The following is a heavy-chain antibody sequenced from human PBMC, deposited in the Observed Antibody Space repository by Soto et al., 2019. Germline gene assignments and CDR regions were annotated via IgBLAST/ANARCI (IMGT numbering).Heavy chain of an antibody. J-gene: IGHJ4*02. CDR2: ISSSSSYI. V-gene: IGHV3-21*01. D-gene: IGHD1-1*01. Sequence: GGSLRLSCAASGFAFSSYSMNWVRQAPGKGLEWVSSISSSSSYIYYADSVKGRFTISRDNAKNSLYLQMNSLRAEDTAVYYCARELSGLALDYWGQGTLVTVSS. CDR3: ARELSGLALDY. CDR1: GFAFSSYS.